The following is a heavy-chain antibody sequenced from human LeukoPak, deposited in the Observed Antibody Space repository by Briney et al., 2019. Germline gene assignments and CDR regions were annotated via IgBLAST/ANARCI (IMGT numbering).Heavy chain of an antibody. D-gene: IGHD5-18*01. V-gene: IGHV5-51*01. Sequence: GESLKISCKGSGYSFSSYRIAWVRQMPGKGLEWMGIIHPGDSDTTYSPSFQGQVTISVEKSISTAYLQWSSLKASDTAMYYCARTHTAPGRYMDVWGKGTTVTVSS. CDR1: GYSFSSYR. J-gene: IGHJ6*03. CDR3: ARTHTAPGRYMDV. CDR2: IHPGDSDT.